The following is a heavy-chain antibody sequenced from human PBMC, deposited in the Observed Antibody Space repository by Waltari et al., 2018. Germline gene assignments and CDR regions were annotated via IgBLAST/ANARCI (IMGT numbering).Heavy chain of an antibody. CDR3: ARGAVRVGVVVAATRVYFDY. V-gene: IGHV4-34*01. J-gene: IGHJ4*02. CDR2: INHSGST. Sequence: QVQLQQWGAGLLKPSETLSLTCAVYGGSFSGYYWSWIRQPPGKGREWIGEINHSGSTNSNPALKSRVTISVDTSKNQFSLKLSSVTAADTAVYYCARGAVRVGVVVAATRVYFDYWGQGTLVTVSS. D-gene: IGHD2-15*01. CDR1: GGSFSGYY.